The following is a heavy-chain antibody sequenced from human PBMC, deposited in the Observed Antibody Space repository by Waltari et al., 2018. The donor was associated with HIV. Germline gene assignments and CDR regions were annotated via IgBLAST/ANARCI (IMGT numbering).Heavy chain of an antibody. V-gene: IGHV2-5*02. Sequence: QITLKESGPTLVKPTQTLTLTCTFSGFSLTTVGVGVGWVRQTPGKALEWLGVIYWDNVKRYNPSLKTRLTITKDTSKNQVVLTMTNVDPVDTATYYCARSDYDYIWGTYPRWFDPWGQGSLVTVSS. CDR1: GFSLTTVGVG. J-gene: IGHJ5*02. CDR2: IYWDNVK. D-gene: IGHD3-16*01. CDR3: ARSDYDYIWGTYPRWFDP.